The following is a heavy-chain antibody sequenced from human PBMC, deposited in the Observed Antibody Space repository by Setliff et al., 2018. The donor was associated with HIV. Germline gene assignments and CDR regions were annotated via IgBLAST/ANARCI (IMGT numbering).Heavy chain of an antibody. V-gene: IGHV4-59*12. Sequence: KPSETLSLTCNVSGDSISSYYWSWIRQPPGKGLEWIGYIYYSGSSIYNPSLKSRVTISVDTSKRQFSVKLSSVTAADTAVYYCARRGGYSYGYMDVWGKGTTVTVSS. CDR1: GDSISSYY. CDR2: IYYSGSS. D-gene: IGHD5-18*01. J-gene: IGHJ6*03. CDR3: ARRGGYSYGYMDV.